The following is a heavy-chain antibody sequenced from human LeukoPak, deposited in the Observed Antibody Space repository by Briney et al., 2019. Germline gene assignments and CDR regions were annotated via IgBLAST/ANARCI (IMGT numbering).Heavy chain of an antibody. Sequence: PSETLSLTCTVSGASISTSYWSWIRQPPGKGLEWIGSTYYSGSTNYNPSLQSRVITSVDTSKNQFSLKLTSVTAADTAVYFCAREGGYYESSGDYYRVAFDFWGQGTMVTVSS. CDR1: GASISTSY. D-gene: IGHD3-22*01. J-gene: IGHJ3*01. CDR2: TYYSGST. V-gene: IGHV4-59*01. CDR3: AREGGYYESSGDYYRVAFDF.